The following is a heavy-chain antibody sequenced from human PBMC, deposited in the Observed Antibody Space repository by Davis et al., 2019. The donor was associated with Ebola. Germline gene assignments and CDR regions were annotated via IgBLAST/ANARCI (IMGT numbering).Heavy chain of an antibody. D-gene: IGHD6-19*01. V-gene: IGHV3-23*01. J-gene: IGHJ4*02. CDR1: GFTFSSFV. Sequence: GEFLKTSCAASGFTFSSFVMSWVRQAPGKGLEGVSAISGSGGRTYYADSVKGRFTISRHNDKNSLYLQMNSLRDEDTAVYYCARDGVGYSSGWYTGLYCDYWGQGTLVTVSS. CDR2: ISGSGGRT. CDR3: ARDGVGYSSGWYTGLYCDY.